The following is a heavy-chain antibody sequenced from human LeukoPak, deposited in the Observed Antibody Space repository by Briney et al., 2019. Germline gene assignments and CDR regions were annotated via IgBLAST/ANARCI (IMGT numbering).Heavy chain of an antibody. V-gene: IGHV3-30*03. Sequence: SGGSLRLSCAASGFTFSSYGMPWVRQAPGKGLEWVAVISYDGSNKYYADSVKGRFTISRDDATNSVYLQMNSLRGEDTAVYYCASDGGPFDHWGQGTLVTVAS. J-gene: IGHJ4*02. CDR2: ISYDGSNK. D-gene: IGHD3-16*01. CDR1: GFTFSSYG. CDR3: ASDGGPFDH.